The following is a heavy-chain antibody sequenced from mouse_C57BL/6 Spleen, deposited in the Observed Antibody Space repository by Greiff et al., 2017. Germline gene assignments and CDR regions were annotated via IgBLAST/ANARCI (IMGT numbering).Heavy chain of an antibody. CDR3: ARSRGPTPYYFDC. V-gene: IGHV1-69*01. Sequence: QVQLQQPGAELVMPGASVKLSCKASGYTFTSYWMHWVKQRPGQGLEWIGEIDPSDSYTNYNQKFKGKSTLTVDKSSSTAYMQLSSLTSEDSAVYYCARSRGPTPYYFDCWGQGTTLTVSS. CDR1: GYTFTSYW. CDR2: IDPSDSYT. J-gene: IGHJ2*01. D-gene: IGHD2-10*01.